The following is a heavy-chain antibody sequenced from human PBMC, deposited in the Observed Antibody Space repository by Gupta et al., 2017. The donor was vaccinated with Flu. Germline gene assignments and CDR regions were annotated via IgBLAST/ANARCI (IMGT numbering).Heavy chain of an antibody. J-gene: IGHJ6*02. D-gene: IGHD3-10*01. Sequence: FSKDRMSWVRMAPGKGLEWVANINRDGSEKNYVDLAKGRFTISRDNAKDSLFLYMTSLRAEDTAVYYCARYGFSFGLDLWGQGTTVTVSS. CDR3: ARYGFSFGLDL. CDR2: INRDGSEK. CDR1: FSKDR. V-gene: IGHV3-7*03.